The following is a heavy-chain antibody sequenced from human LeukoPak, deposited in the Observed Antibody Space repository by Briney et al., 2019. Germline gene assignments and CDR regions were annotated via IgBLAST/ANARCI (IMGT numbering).Heavy chain of an antibody. V-gene: IGHV4-31*03. CDR3: ASSGKMATMPFDY. J-gene: IGHJ4*02. Sequence: SQTLSLTGTVSGGSISSGGYDWSWIRQHPGKGLEWSGYIDYSGSTYYNPARKSRVTISVERSKNQFSLKLSSVTAADTAVYYCASSGKMATMPFDYWGQGNLVTVSS. D-gene: IGHD5-24*01. CDR2: IDYSGST. CDR1: GGSISSGGYD.